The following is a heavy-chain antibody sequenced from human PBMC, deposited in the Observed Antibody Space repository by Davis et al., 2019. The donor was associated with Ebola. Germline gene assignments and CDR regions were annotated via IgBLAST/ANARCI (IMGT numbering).Heavy chain of an antibody. CDR3: TRAVLSHYDFWSGYPPGGMDV. Sequence: GESLKISCAASGFTFSGSAMHWVRQASGKGLEWVGRIRSKANSYATAYAASVKGRFTISRDDSKNTAYLQMNSLKTEDTAVYYCTRAVLSHYDFWSGYPPGGMDVWGQGTTVTVSS. CDR2: IRSKANSYAT. D-gene: IGHD3-3*01. J-gene: IGHJ6*02. V-gene: IGHV3-73*01. CDR1: GFTFSGSA.